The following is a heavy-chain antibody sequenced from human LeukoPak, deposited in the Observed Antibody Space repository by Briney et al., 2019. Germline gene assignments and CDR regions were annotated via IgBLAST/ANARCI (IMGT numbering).Heavy chain of an antibody. Sequence: PGGSLRLSCAASGFTFSSYGMHWVRQAPGKGLEWVSLTYADGSTHYTDFVKGRFSISRDNSQNTVYLQMNSLRGEDTAVYFCAKRSVPGRPGYWGQGTLVTVSS. CDR3: AKRSVPGRPGY. CDR1: GFTFSSYG. J-gene: IGHJ4*02. V-gene: IGHV3-66*04. CDR2: TYADGST. D-gene: IGHD3-3*01.